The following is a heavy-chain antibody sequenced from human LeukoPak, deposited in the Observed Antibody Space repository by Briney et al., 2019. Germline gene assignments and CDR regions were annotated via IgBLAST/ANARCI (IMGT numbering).Heavy chain of an antibody. Sequence: GGSLRLSCAASGFTFSSYAMSWVRQAPGKGLEWVSASYGSGGSTYYAASMKGRSPTSTDNSKNTPYPQMNSLRAGDPAVYYCAKEPEYYDFWSAYSGGNWFDTWGQGTLVTVSP. V-gene: IGHV3-23*01. J-gene: IGHJ5*02. CDR3: AKEPEYYDFWSAYSGGNWFDT. CDR2: SYGSGGST. D-gene: IGHD3-3*01. CDR1: GFTFSSYA.